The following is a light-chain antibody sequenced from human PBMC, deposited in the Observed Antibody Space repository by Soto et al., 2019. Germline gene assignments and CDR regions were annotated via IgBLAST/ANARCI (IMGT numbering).Light chain of an antibody. CDR3: QQRSDWPST. CDR2: DAS. CDR1: QSVGSY. Sequence: EIVLTQSPVTLSLSPGERATLSCRASQSVGSYFAWYQQKPGQAPRLLIYDASSRATGIPARFSGSGSGTDFTLTISSLVPEDFAVYYCQQRSDWPSTFGGGTRVEIK. V-gene: IGKV3-11*01. J-gene: IGKJ4*01.